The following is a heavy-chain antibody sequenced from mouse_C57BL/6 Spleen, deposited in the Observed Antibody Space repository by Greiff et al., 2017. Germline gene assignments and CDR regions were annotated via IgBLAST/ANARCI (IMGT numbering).Heavy chain of an antibody. CDR1: GFTFSSYA. D-gene: IGHD1-1*01. V-gene: IGHV5-4*01. Sequence: EVQGVESGGGLVKPGGSLKLSCAASGFTFSSYAMSWVRQTPEKRLEWVATIGDGGSYTYYPDNVKGRFTISRDNAKNNLYMQMSHLKSEDTAMYYCARGNYGSSYYAMDYWGQGTSVTVSS. J-gene: IGHJ4*01. CDR3: ARGNYGSSYYAMDY. CDR2: IGDGGSYT.